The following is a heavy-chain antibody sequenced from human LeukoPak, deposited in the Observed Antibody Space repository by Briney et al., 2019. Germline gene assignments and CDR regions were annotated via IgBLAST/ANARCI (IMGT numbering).Heavy chain of an antibody. J-gene: IGHJ4*02. Sequence: SETLSLTCTVSGYSISSGYYWGWIRQPPGKGLEWIGSIYHSGSTYYNPSLKSRVTISVDTSKNQFSLKLSSVTAADTAVYYCARAPRANFGQMDNSPFDFDYWGQGTLVTVSS. CDR3: ARAPRANFGQMDNSPFDFDY. D-gene: IGHD4-23*01. V-gene: IGHV4-38-2*02. CDR2: IYHSGST. CDR1: GYSISSGYY.